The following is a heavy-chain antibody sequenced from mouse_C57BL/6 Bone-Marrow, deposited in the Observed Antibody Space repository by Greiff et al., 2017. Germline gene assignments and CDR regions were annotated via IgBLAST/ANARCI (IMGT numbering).Heavy chain of an antibody. CDR3: ARPPDY. CDR1: GVDFSRYW. J-gene: IGHJ2*01. CDR2: INPDSSTI. V-gene: IGHV4-1*01. Sequence: AAEGVDFSRYWMSWVRRAPGKGLEWIGEINPDSSTINYASSLKDKFIISRDYAKYTLYLQMSKVRSEDTALYYCARPPDYWGQGTTLTVSS.